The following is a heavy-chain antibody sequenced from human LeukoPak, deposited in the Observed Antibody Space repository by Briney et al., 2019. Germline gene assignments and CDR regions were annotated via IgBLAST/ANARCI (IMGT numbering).Heavy chain of an antibody. J-gene: IGHJ4*02. CDR2: INSDGSET. V-gene: IGHV3-74*01. D-gene: IGHD4-17*01. CDR3: ARLTTTVTTPFDY. CDR1: GFTFSSNW. Sequence: GGSLRLSCVASGFTFSSNWMHWVRQGPGKGLVWVSRINSDGSETSHADSVKGRFTISRDNAKNSLYLQMNSLRAEDTAVYYCARLTTTVTTPFDYWGQGTLVTVSS.